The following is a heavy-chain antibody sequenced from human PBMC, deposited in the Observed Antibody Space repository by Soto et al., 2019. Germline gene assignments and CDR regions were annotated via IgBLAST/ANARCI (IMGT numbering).Heavy chain of an antibody. V-gene: IGHV4-4*07. CDR1: GDSISDYY. D-gene: IGHD6-19*01. J-gene: IGHJ6*02. CDR3: PRMYNSGFYRPAGDYFFSGMDV. Sequence: SETLSLTCTVSGDSISDYYWSWIRQPAGKGLEWIGRFYYSGNTKSNPSLKSRGTMSADTSKNQFSLSLRSVTAADSAIYYCPRMYNSGFYRPAGDYFFSGMDVWGQGTTVTVSS. CDR2: FYYSGNT.